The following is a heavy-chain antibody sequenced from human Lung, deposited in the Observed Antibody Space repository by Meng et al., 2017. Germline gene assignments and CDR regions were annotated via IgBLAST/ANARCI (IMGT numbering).Heavy chain of an antibody. CDR1: GYTFTSYA. Sequence: QVQLVQSGSVLKKPGASVKVSCKASGYTFTSYAMNWVRQAPGQGLEWMGWINTNTGNPTYAHGFTGRFVFSLDPSVSTAYLQISSLKAEDTAVYYCARVGDTALTVDYWGQGTLVTVSS. J-gene: IGHJ4*02. D-gene: IGHD2-21*02. CDR3: ARVGDTALTVDY. V-gene: IGHV7-4-1*02. CDR2: INTNTGNP.